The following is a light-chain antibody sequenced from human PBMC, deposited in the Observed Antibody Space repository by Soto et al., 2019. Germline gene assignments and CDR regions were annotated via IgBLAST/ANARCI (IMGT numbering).Light chain of an antibody. CDR3: QQYNNCPPLT. CDR1: QSVSSN. Sequence: EIVMTPSPATLSVSPGERATLSCRASQSVSSNLAWYQQKPGQAPRLLIYGASTRATGIPSRFSGSGSGTECTLTISSLPSEDFAVYYCQQYNNCPPLTFGGGTKVEIK. V-gene: IGKV3-15*01. CDR2: GAS. J-gene: IGKJ4*01.